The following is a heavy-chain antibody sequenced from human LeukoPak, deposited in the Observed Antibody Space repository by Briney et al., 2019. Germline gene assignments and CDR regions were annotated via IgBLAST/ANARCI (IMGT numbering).Heavy chain of an antibody. D-gene: IGHD1-26*01. J-gene: IGHJ4*02. CDR1: GFTFSSYW. Sequence: GGSLRLSCAASGFTFSSYWMSWVRQAPGKGLEWVANIKQDGSEKYYVDSVKGRFTISRDNAKNSLYLQMNSLRAEDTAVYYCARVLVGLSTRIFDYWGQGTLVTVSS. CDR2: IKQDGSEK. V-gene: IGHV3-7*05. CDR3: ARVLVGLSTRIFDY.